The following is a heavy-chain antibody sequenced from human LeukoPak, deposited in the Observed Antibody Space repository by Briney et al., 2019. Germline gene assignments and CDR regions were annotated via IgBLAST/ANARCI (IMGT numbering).Heavy chain of an antibody. CDR3: AGLRDYDYVWGSYRYRFDY. CDR1: GGSFSGYY. D-gene: IGHD3-16*02. J-gene: IGHJ4*02. V-gene: IGHV4-34*01. Sequence: SETLSLTCAVYGGSFSGYYWSWIRQPPGKGLEWIGEINHSGSTNYNPSLKSRVTISVDTSENQFSLKLSSVTAADTAVYYCAGLRDYDYVWGSYRYRFDYWGQGTLVTVSS. CDR2: INHSGST.